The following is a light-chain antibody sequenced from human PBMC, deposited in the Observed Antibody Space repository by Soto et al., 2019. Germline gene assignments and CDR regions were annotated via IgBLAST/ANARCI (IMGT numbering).Light chain of an antibody. Sequence: QSVLTQPPSASGSPGQSVTISCTGTGSDVGAYDYVSWYQHHPGEAPKLMIYEVNKRPSGVPDRFSGSKSGNTASLAVSGLQAEDEADYYCTSYAGSNNFPYVFGTGTKVTVL. CDR2: EVN. CDR1: GSDVGAYDY. CDR3: TSYAGSNNFPYV. V-gene: IGLV2-8*01. J-gene: IGLJ1*01.